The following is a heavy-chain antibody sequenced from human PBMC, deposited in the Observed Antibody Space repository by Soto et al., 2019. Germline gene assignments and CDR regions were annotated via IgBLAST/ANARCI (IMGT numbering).Heavy chain of an antibody. V-gene: IGHV3-23*01. CDR3: AKEKPTTTCFDS. CDR2: ISGSGTNT. CDR1: GFSFSTYP. D-gene: IGHD1-1*01. J-gene: IGHJ4*02. Sequence: EVQLLESGGRLVQPGGSLRLSCVASGFSFSTYPMTWVRQAPGKGLEWVSLISGSGTNTYYAESVKGRFTISRDNSQNTLYLQMNTLRAEDTAVYYWAKEKPTTTCFDSWGQGTLVTVSS.